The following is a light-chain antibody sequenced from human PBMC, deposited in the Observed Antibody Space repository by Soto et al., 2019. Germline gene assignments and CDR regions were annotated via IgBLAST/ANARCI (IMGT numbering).Light chain of an antibody. Sequence: EIVLKQSPGTLSLSPGEMATLSCRASHSVSSSDLGWYQQKPGQAPRLLIYGTSSRATGIPDRFIGGGSGTDFTLTISRLEPEDFAVYYCQQYGSSPITFGGGTKVEIK. CDR2: GTS. CDR3: QQYGSSPIT. CDR1: HSVSSSD. J-gene: IGKJ4*01. V-gene: IGKV3-20*01.